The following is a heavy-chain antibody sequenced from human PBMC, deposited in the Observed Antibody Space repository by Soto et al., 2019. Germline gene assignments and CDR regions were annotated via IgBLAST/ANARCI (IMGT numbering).Heavy chain of an antibody. CDR1: GGSISSYY. Sequence: PSETLSLTCTVSGGSISSYYWSWIRQPAGKGLEWIGRIYTSGSTNYNPSLKSRVTMSVDTSKNQFSLKLSSVTAADTAVYYCARVPSLEQQLVRNGMDVWGQGTTVTVS. CDR2: IYTSGST. CDR3: ARVPSLEQQLVRNGMDV. D-gene: IGHD6-13*01. V-gene: IGHV4-4*07. J-gene: IGHJ6*02.